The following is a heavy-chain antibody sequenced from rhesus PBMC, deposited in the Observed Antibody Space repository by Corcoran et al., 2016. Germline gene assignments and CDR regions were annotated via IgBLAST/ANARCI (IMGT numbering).Heavy chain of an antibody. CDR2: IYWVDDK. V-gene: IGHV2S1*01. CDR1: GFSPSNSGMG. J-gene: IGHJ4*01. CDR3: ARVPFYDYDISSRYLTFDY. Sequence: QVTLKESGPALVKPTQTRTLTCPFSGFSPSNSGMGVGWIRQPPGKALEWLPSIYWVDDKYSSTSLKSRLTISTDTSIHQVVLTMTNMDPVDTATYYCARVPFYDYDISSRYLTFDYWGQGVLVTVSS. D-gene: IGHD3-40*01.